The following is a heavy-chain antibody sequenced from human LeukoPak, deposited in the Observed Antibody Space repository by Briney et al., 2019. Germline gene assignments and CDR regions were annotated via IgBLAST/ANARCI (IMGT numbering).Heavy chain of an antibody. CDR3: ARQIKGLLDS. CDR2: ISNGGST. CDR1: AGAVTDSKY. V-gene: IGHV4-59*08. Sequence: SETLSLTCSVSAGAVTDSKYWTWIRLPPGNRLEWIGYISNGGSTEYNPSLKNRVTISLDTSKNQFSLKLISVTAADRAIYYCARQIKGLLDSWGQGTLVTVSS. J-gene: IGHJ4*02.